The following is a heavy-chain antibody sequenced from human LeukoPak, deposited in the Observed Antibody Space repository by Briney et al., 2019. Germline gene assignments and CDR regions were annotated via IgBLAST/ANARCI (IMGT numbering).Heavy chain of an antibody. CDR1: GFTFSSYA. CDR2: ITSNGGST. J-gene: IGHJ6*03. V-gene: IGHV3-64*01. CDR3: ARDLTGVGDV. D-gene: IGHD3-9*01. Sequence: HPGGSLRLSCAASGFTFSSYAMHWVRQAPGKGLEYASSITSNGGSTYYANSVKDRFTISRDNSKNTLYLQMGSLRTEDMAVYYCARDLTGVGDVWGKGTTVTVSS.